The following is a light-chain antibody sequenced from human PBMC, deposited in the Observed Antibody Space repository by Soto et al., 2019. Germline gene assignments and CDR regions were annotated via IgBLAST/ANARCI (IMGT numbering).Light chain of an antibody. J-gene: IGLJ2*01. Sequence: QSVLTRPASVSGSPGQSIPISCTGTRSDVGSYNLVSWYQQHPGKAPNLVIYEGSKRPSGVSNRFSGAKSGNTAALTISGLQAEEQADYYCCSYAGSTTVVFGGGTKLTVL. CDR3: CSYAGSTTVV. CDR2: EGS. V-gene: IGLV2-23*01. CDR1: RSDVGSYNL.